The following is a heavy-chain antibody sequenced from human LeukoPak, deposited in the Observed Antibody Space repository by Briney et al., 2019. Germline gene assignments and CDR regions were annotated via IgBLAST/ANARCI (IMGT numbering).Heavy chain of an antibody. Sequence: PGRSLRLSCAASGFTFSSYGMHWVRQAPGKGLEWVAVIWYDGSNKYYADSVKGRFTISRDNSKNTLYLQMNSLRAEDTAVYYCAKHFYSSSAGDAFDIWGQGTMVTVSS. J-gene: IGHJ3*02. CDR3: AKHFYSSSAGDAFDI. D-gene: IGHD6-6*01. CDR1: GFTFSSYG. CDR2: IWYDGSNK. V-gene: IGHV3-33*06.